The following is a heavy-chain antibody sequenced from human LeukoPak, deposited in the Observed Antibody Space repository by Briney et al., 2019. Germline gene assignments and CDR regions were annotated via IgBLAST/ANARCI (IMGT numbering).Heavy chain of an antibody. J-gene: IGHJ3*02. CDR3: ARGEVRGVIYAFDI. CDR1: GFTFSSYG. V-gene: IGHV3-30*03. Sequence: GGSLRLSCAASGFTFSSYGMHWVRQAPGKGLEWVAVISYDGSNKYYADSVKGRFTISRDNSKNTLYLQMNSLRAEDTAVYYCARGEVRGVIYAFDIWGQGTMVTVSS. CDR2: ISYDGSNK. D-gene: IGHD3-10*01.